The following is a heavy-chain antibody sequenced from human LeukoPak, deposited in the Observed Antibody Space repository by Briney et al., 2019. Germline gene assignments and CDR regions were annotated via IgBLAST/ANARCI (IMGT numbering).Heavy chain of an antibody. Sequence: SETLSLTCAVYGGSFSGYYWSWIRQPPGKGLEWIGEINHSGSTNYNPSLKSRVTISVDTSKNQFSLKLSSVTAADTAVYYCARGRPESTYSSGWYPDKAYYYYYYYMDVWGKGTTVTVSS. CDR3: ARGRPESTYSSGWYPDKAYYYYYYYMDV. CDR1: GGSFSGYY. V-gene: IGHV4-34*01. J-gene: IGHJ6*03. D-gene: IGHD6-13*01. CDR2: INHSGST.